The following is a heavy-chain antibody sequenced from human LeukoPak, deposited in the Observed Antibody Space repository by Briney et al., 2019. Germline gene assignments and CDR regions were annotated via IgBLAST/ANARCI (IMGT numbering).Heavy chain of an antibody. J-gene: IGHJ4*02. Sequence: ASVKVSCKASGYRFTDYFIHWVRQAPGQGLEWMGWISPKTGGTNFAQKFQTRVILTRDTSISTAYMELSRLRSDDTAVYYCAVASNGYSYGFGFDYWGQGTLVTVSS. CDR1: GYRFTDYF. D-gene: IGHD5-18*01. V-gene: IGHV1-2*02. CDR2: ISPKTGGT. CDR3: AVASNGYSYGFGFDY.